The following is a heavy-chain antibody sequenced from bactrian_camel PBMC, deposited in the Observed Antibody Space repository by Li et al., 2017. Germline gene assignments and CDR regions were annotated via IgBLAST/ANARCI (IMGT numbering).Heavy chain of an antibody. CDR1: GITFSRHD. V-gene: IGHV3S40*01. CDR3: AEGRGSRGEHCYSLNY. CDR2: ITSLPSLFRAA. J-gene: IGHJ4*01. D-gene: IGHD6*01. Sequence: VQLVESGGGLVQPGESLRLSCVASGITFSRHDMSWDRQAPGKEVEWVAGITSLPSLFRAASYADSVKGRFTISRDSAKNMVYLQMNNLQPEDTATYYCAEGRGSRGEHCYSLNYWGQGTQVTVS.